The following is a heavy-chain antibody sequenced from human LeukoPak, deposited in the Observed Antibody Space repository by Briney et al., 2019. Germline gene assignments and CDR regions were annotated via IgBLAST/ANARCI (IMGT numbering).Heavy chain of an antibody. J-gene: IGHJ4*02. V-gene: IGHV3-23*01. CDR2: ISGSGGST. CDR1: GFTFSSYA. CDR3: AKEGLSIFGVVITPITDY. Sequence: PGGSLRLSCAASGFTFSSYAMSWVRQAPGKGLEWVSAISGSGGSTYYADSVKGRFTISRDNSKNTLYLQMNSLGAEDTAVYYYAKEGLSIFGVVITPITDYWGQGTLVTVSS. D-gene: IGHD3-3*01.